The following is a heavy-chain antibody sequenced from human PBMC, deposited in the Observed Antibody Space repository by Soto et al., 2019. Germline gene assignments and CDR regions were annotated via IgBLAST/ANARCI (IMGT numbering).Heavy chain of an antibody. CDR1: GFTFSSYG. D-gene: IGHD3-9*01. J-gene: IGHJ6*03. Sequence: QVQLVESGGGVVQPGRSLRLSCAASGFTFSSYGMHWVRQAPGKGLEWVAVIWYDGSNKYYADSVKGRFTISRDNSKNTLYLQMNSLRAEDTAVYYCARGSKVNDWLLSREEDYYMDVWGKGTTVTVSS. CDR2: IWYDGSNK. V-gene: IGHV3-33*01. CDR3: ARGSKVNDWLLSREEDYYMDV.